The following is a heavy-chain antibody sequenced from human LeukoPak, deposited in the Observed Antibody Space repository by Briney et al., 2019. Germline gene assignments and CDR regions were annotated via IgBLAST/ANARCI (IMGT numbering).Heavy chain of an antibody. CDR3: ARERKVPYCGGDCYPAPDY. V-gene: IGHV4-59*12. CDR2: VFYTGST. D-gene: IGHD2-21*02. Sequence: KPSETLSLTCTVSGGSISTYYWSWVRQPPGKGLEWIGYVFYTGSTNYNPSLRSRVTISIDTSKNQFSLKLSSVTAADTAVYYCARERKVPYCGGDCYPAPDYWGQGTLVTVSS. CDR1: GGSISTYY. J-gene: IGHJ4*02.